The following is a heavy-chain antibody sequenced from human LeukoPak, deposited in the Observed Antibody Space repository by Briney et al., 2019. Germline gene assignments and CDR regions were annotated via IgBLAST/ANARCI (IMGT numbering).Heavy chain of an antibody. Sequence: SETLSLTCAVYGGSFSGYYWSWIRQPPGKGLEWIGEINHSGSTNYNPSLKSRVTTSVDTSKNQFSLKLSSVTAADTAVYYCARAGRGSGYLSYWGQGTLVTVSS. D-gene: IGHD3-3*01. J-gene: IGHJ4*02. CDR1: GGSFSGYY. V-gene: IGHV4-34*01. CDR2: INHSGST. CDR3: ARAGRGSGYLSY.